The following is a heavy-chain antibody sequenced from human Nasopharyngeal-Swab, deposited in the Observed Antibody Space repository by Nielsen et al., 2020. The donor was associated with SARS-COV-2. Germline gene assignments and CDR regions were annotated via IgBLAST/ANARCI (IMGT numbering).Heavy chain of an antibody. V-gene: IGHV1-69*06. J-gene: IGHJ3*02. CDR2: IIPIFGTA. CDR3: ARESPHEYYYDSSGYNRNAFDI. Sequence: WVRQAPGQGLEWMGGIIPIFGTANYAQKFQGRVTITADKSTSTAYMELSSLRSDDTAVYYCARESPHEYYYDSSGYNRNAFDIWGQGTMVTVSS. D-gene: IGHD3-22*01.